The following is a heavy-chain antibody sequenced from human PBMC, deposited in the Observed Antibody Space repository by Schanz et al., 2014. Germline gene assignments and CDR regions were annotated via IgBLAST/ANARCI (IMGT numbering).Heavy chain of an antibody. D-gene: IGHD6-19*01. CDR1: GGTFSTYT. Sequence: QVQLVQSGAEVKKPGSSVKVSCKASGGTFSTYTISWVRQAPGQGLEWMGRIIPILGIANYAQKFQGRVTITADKSTFTAYMELSGLRSEDTAVYYCTRLRRADPNGFDVWGQGTTVTVS. CDR3: TRLRRADPNGFDV. J-gene: IGHJ6*02. V-gene: IGHV1-69*02. CDR2: IIPILGIA.